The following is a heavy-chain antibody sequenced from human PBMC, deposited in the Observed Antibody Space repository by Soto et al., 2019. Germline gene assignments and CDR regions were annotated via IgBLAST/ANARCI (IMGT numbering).Heavy chain of an antibody. CDR1: GFRFEQYV. D-gene: IGHD3-10*01. Sequence: VQVVASGGGLVQPGRSLRLSCAVSGFRFEQYVMHWVRQGPGKGLECVSTVSPTGDTVAYADSVEGRFTVSRDNAKNSLYLQRNSLKVDDTAFYYCLKDASNGSIDHWGQGTLVTVSS. V-gene: IGHV3-9*01. CDR2: VSPTGDTV. CDR3: LKDASNGSIDH. J-gene: IGHJ4*02.